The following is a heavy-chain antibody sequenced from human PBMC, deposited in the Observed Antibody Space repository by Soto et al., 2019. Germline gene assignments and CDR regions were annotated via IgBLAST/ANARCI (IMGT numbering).Heavy chain of an antibody. CDR1: GGSISSSRHY. D-gene: IGHD2-15*01. Sequence: QLQLQESGPGLVKPSETLSLTCTVSGGSISSSRHYWGWIRQPPGKGLEWIGSIYSSGSTYYNPSLKSRVAISVDTSKNQFFLNLSSVTAADTAVYYCARLVVVVATLESWGQGTLVTVSS. CDR3: ARLVVVVATLES. J-gene: IGHJ4*02. V-gene: IGHV4-39*01. CDR2: IYSSGST.